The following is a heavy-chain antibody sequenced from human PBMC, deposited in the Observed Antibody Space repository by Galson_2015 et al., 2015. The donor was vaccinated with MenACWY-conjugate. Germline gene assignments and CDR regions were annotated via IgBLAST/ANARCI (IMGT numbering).Heavy chain of an antibody. CDR1: GLSVSYNY. D-gene: IGHD4-17*01. J-gene: IGHJ3*01. Sequence: SLRLSCAASGLSVSYNYMSWVRQAPGKGLKWVSSMFRDGMSYYADSVRGRVTISRDNFQNMLYLQMNSLRVGDTAVYFCASSEYGDLHRGAFDLWGRGTLVTV. V-gene: IGHV3-53*01. CDR2: MFRDGMS. CDR3: ASSEYGDLHRGAFDL.